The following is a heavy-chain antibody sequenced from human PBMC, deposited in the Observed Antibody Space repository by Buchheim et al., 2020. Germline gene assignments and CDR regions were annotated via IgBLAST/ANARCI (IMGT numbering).Heavy chain of an antibody. V-gene: IGHV4-61*02. D-gene: IGHD2-21*02. CDR2: IYTSGST. CDR3: ARDSAYCGGDCYYYYYGMDV. J-gene: IGHJ6*02. Sequence: QVQLQESGPGLVKPSQTLSLTCTVSGGSISSGSYYWSWIRQPAGKGLEWIGRIYTSGSTNYNPYLKSRVTISVDTTKNQFSLKLSSVTAADTAVYYCARDSAYCGGDCYYYYYGMDVWGQGTT. CDR1: GGSISSGSYY.